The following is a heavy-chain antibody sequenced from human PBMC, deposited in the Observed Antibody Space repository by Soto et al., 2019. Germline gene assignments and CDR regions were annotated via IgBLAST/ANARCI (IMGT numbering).Heavy chain of an antibody. Sequence: NPSETLSLTCAVYGGSFSGYYWSWIRQPPGKGLEWIGEINHSGSTNYNPSLKSRVTISVDTSKNQFSLKLSSVTAADTAVYYCSWSCSGGSCYPYYFDYWGQGTLVTVS. CDR3: SWSCSGGSCYPYYFDY. CDR2: INHSGST. D-gene: IGHD2-15*01. CDR1: GGSFSGYY. V-gene: IGHV4-34*01. J-gene: IGHJ4*02.